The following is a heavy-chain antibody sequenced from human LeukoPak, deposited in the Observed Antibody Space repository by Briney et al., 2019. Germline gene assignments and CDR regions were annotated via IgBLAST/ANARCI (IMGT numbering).Heavy chain of an antibody. J-gene: IGHJ4*02. CDR1: GFTFSSYS. CDR2: IISSGRYI. CDR3: ATGVVYFDY. Sequence: GGSLRLSCAASGFTFSSYSMNWVRQAPGKGLEWVSSIISSGRYIYYADSVKGRFTISRDNSENSLYLQMNSLRAEDTALYYCATGVVYFDYWGPGNLVTVSS. D-gene: IGHD3-3*01. V-gene: IGHV3-21*04.